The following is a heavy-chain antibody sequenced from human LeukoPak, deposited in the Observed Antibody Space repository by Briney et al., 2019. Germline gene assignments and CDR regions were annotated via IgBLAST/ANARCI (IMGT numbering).Heavy chain of an antibody. V-gene: IGHV4-4*07. CDR2: LYSSGDT. CDR1: GGSISSYY. Sequence: PSETLSLTCIVSGGSISSYYWSWIRQPAGKGLEWIGRLYSSGDTNYNPSLKSRVTMSVDTSKNQFSLKLNSVTAADTAVYYRAREVEGSGTYYYSFYMDVWGKGSTVTVSS. D-gene: IGHD3-10*01. CDR3: AREVEGSGTYYYSFYMDV. J-gene: IGHJ6*03.